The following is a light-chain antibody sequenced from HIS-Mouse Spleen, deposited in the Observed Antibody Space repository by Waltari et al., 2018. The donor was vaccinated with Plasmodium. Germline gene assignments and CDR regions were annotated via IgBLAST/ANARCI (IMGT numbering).Light chain of an antibody. CDR1: SSNIGSNY. V-gene: IGLV1-47*01. CDR2: RSN. J-gene: IGLJ3*02. CDR3: AAWDDSLSGRV. Sequence: QSVLTQPPSASGTPGQRVTISCSGSSSNIGSNYVYWYQQLPGTAPKLLIYRSNQRPSGVPARFSGAKSGTSASLASSGLRSEDEADYYCAAWDDSLSGRVFGGGTKLTVL.